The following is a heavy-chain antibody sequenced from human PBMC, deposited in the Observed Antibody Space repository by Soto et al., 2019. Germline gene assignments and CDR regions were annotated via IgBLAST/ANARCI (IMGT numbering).Heavy chain of an antibody. CDR3: AREASSGYFQYYFDY. D-gene: IGHD3-22*01. J-gene: IGHJ4*02. CDR2: IYYSGST. CDR1: RGSISSYY. Sequence: PSETLSLTCTVSRGSISSYYWSWIRQPPGKGLEWIGYIYYSGSTNYNPSLKSRVTISVDTSKNQFSLKLSSVTAADTAVYYCAREASSGYFQYYFDYWGQGTMVTVYS. V-gene: IGHV4-59*01.